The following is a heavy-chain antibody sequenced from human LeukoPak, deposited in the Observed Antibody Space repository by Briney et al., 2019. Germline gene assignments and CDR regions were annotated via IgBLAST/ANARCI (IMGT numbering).Heavy chain of an antibody. CDR3: ARLGTYYYDSSGYYYQGYFDY. Sequence: SETLSLTCTVSGGSIGSYYWSWIRQPPGKGLEWIGYIYYSGSTNYNPSLKSRVTISVDTSKNQFSLKLSSVTAADTAVYYCARLGTYYYDSSGYYYQGYFDYWGQGTLVTVSS. J-gene: IGHJ4*02. V-gene: IGHV4-59*08. CDR1: GGSIGSYY. CDR2: IYYSGST. D-gene: IGHD3-22*01.